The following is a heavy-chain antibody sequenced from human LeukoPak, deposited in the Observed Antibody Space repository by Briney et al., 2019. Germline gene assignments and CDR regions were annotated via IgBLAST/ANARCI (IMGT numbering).Heavy chain of an antibody. CDR2: IRYDGSNK. Sequence: PGGSLRLSCAASGFTFSSYGIHWVRQAPGKGLEWVAFIRYDGSNKYYADSVKGRFTISRDNSKNTLYLQMNSLRAEDTAVYHCVKDGDIGYCSSTSCYTPDAFDIWGQGTMVTVSS. CDR3: VKDGDIGYCSSTSCYTPDAFDI. V-gene: IGHV3-30*02. J-gene: IGHJ3*02. CDR1: GFTFSSYG. D-gene: IGHD2-2*02.